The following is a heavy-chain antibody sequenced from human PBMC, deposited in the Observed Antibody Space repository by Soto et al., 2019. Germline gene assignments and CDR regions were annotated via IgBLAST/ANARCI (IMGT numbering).Heavy chain of an antibody. CDR1: GYTFTGYY. D-gene: IGHD3-22*01. V-gene: IGHV1-2*04. Sequence: ASVKVSCKASGYTFTGYYIHWVRQAPGQGLEWMGWINPNSGGTDYAQKFQGWVTMTRDTSINTAYMELSRLTSDDTAMYYCASSLRGIDYYDSSGYYSLDYWGQGTLVTVSS. J-gene: IGHJ4*02. CDR2: INPNSGGT. CDR3: ASSLRGIDYYDSSGYYSLDY.